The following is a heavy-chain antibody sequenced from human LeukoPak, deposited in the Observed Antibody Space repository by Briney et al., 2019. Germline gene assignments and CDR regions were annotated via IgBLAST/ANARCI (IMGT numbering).Heavy chain of an antibody. CDR3: ARASALATPPFAY. CDR1: GFTFSSYG. V-gene: IGHV3-30*02. Sequence: GGSLRLSCAASGFTFSSYGMHWVRQAPGKGLEWVAFIRYDGSNKYYADSVKGRFTISRDNAKNAVYLQMNSLRVEDTAVYYCARASALATPPFAYWGQGTLVTVSS. CDR2: IRYDGSNK. D-gene: IGHD5-12*01. J-gene: IGHJ4*02.